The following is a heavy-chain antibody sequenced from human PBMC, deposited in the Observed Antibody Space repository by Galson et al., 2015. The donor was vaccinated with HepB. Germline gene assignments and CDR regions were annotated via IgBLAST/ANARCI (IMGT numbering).Heavy chain of an antibody. Sequence: SLRLSCAASGFTFSSYSMNWVRQAPGTGLEWVSSISSSSSYIYYADSVKGRFTISRDNAKNSLYLQMNSLRAEDTAVYYCAGTGYSSSWYSDYYYYYYMDVWGKGTTVTVSS. CDR3: AGTGYSSSWYSDYYYYYYMDV. CDR2: ISSSSSYI. CDR1: GFTFSSYS. V-gene: IGHV3-21*01. D-gene: IGHD6-13*01. J-gene: IGHJ6*03.